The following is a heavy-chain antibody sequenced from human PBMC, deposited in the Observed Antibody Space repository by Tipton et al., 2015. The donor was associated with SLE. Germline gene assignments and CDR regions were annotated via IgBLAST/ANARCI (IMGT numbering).Heavy chain of an antibody. J-gene: IGHJ4*02. CDR3: ARGNWG. D-gene: IGHD7-27*01. CDR1: GGSISSGSYY. V-gene: IGHV4-61*02. CDR2: IFTSGST. Sequence: LRLSCTVSGGSISSGSYYWSWIRQPAGKGLEWIGRIFTSGSTNYNPSLKSRVTISVNTAKNQFSLKLCCVTAADTAVYYCARGNWGWGQGTLVTVSS.